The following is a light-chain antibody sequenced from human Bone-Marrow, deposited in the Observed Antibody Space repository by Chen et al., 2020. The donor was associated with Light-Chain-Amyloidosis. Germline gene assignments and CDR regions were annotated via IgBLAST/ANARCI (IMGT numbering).Light chain of an antibody. J-gene: IGLJ2*01. CDR1: DLPTKY. V-gene: IGLV3-25*03. Sequence: SYELTQPPSVSVSPGQTARITCSGDDLPTKYAYWYQQKPGQAPVLVIPRATERPSGISERFSGSSSGTTATLTISGVQAEDEADYHCQSADSSGTYEVIFGGGTKLTVL. CDR2: RAT. CDR3: QSADSSGTYEVI.